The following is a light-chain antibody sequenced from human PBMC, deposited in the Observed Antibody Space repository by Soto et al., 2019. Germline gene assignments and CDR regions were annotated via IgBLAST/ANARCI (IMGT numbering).Light chain of an antibody. CDR2: GAS. Sequence: EIVLTQSPGTLSWSPGERATLSCRASQSISSNYLAWYQQRPGQAPRLLIFGASYRATGIPDRFSGSGSGTDFTLTISRLEPEDFAVYYCQQYSSSPPEFTFGPGTRVESK. CDR3: QQYSSSPPEFT. V-gene: IGKV3-20*01. CDR1: QSISSNY. J-gene: IGKJ3*01.